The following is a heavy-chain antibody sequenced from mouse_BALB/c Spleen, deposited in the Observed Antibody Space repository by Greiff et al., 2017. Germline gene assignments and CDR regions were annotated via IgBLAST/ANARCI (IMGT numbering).Heavy chain of an antibody. D-gene: IGHD2-1*01. Sequence: EVKVVESGGGLVKPGGSLKLSCAASGFTFSSYAMSWVRQSPEKRLEWVAEISSGGSYTYYPDTVTGRFTISRDNAKNTLYLEMSSLRSEDTAMYYCAREWGNYRAMDYWGQGTSVTVSS. J-gene: IGHJ4*01. CDR3: AREWGNYRAMDY. V-gene: IGHV5-9-4*01. CDR1: GFTFSSYA. CDR2: ISSGGSYT.